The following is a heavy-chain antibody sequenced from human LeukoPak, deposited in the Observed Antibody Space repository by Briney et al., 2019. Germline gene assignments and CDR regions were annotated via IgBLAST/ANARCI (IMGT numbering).Heavy chain of an antibody. D-gene: IGHD3-10*01. CDR2: ISAYNGNT. J-gene: IGHJ4*02. V-gene: IGHV1-18*04. CDR3: AREREGFGEFPFDY. CDR1: GYIFTSYG. Sequence: ASVKVSCKASGYIFTSYGISWVRQAPGQGLEWMGWISAYNGNTNYAQKLQGRVTMTTDTSTSTAYMELRSLRSDDTAVYYCAREREGFGEFPFDYWGQGTLVTVSS.